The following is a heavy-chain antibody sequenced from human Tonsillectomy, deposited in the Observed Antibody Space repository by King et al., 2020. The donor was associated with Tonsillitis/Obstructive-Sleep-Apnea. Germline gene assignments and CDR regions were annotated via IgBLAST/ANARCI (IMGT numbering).Heavy chain of an antibody. CDR1: GFTFSSYA. V-gene: IGHV3-64D*06. CDR2: ISSNGGST. Sequence: VQLVESGGGLVQPGGSLRLSCSASGFTFSSYAMHWVRQAPGKGLEYVSAISSNGGSTYYADSVKGRFTISRDNSKNTLYLQMSSLRAEDTAVYYCVKYFHYGSGSYYTPDDAFDIWGQGTMVTVSS. D-gene: IGHD3-10*01. CDR3: VKYFHYGSGSYYTPDDAFDI. J-gene: IGHJ3*02.